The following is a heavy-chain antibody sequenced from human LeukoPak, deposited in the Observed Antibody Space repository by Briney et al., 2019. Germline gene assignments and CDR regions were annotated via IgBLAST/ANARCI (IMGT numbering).Heavy chain of an antibody. D-gene: IGHD4-11*01. CDR3: ARGAYSKIDP. CDR1: GFTFSDYY. J-gene: IGHJ5*02. CDR2: ITNSVSTI. V-gene: IGHV3-11*04. Sequence: PGGSLRLSCAASGFTFSDYYMSWIRQAPGKGLEWVSYITNSVSTIYYADSVKGRFTISRDNAKNSPYLQMNSLRDEDTAVYYCARGAYSKIDPWGQGTLVTVSS.